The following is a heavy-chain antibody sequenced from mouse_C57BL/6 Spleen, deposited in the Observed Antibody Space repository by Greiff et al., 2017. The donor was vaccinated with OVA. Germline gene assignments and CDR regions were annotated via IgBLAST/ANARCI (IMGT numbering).Heavy chain of an antibody. D-gene: IGHD2-2*01. J-gene: IGHJ4*01. CDR2: IDPANGDT. V-gene: IGHV14-4*01. CDR1: GFNIKDDY. Sequence: EVQLQQSGAELVRPGASVKLSCTASGFNIKDDYMHWVKQRPEQGLEWIGWIDPANGDTEYAAKFQGKATLTADTSSNTAYLQLSSLTSEDTAVDYCIRDGCEGEYYAMDYWGKGTAVTVST. CDR3: IRDGCEGEYYAMDY.